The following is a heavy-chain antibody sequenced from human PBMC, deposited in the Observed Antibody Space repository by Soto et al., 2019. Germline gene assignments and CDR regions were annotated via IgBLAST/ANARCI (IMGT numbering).Heavy chain of an antibody. CDR1: GFTFSSYA. V-gene: IGHV3-23*01. CDR3: AKDGWLDTMVRGVTYYFDY. Sequence: EVQLLESGGGLVQPGGSLRLSCAASGFTFSSYAMSWVRQAPGKGLEWVSAISGSGGSTYYADSVKGRFTISRDNSKNTLYLQMNSLRAEDTAVYYRAKDGWLDTMVRGVTYYFDYWGQGTLVTVSS. D-gene: IGHD3-10*01. CDR2: ISGSGGST. J-gene: IGHJ4*02.